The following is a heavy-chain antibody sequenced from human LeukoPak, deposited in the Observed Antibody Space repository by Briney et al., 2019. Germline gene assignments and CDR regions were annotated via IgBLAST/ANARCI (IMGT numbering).Heavy chain of an antibody. V-gene: IGHV3-33*08. CDR1: GFTFSSYG. D-gene: IGHD4-17*01. CDR2: IWYDGSNK. CDR3: ARDYGDYGDAFDI. Sequence: GGSLRLSCAASGFTFSSYGMHWVRQAPGKGLEWVAVIWYDGSNKYYADSVKGRFTISRDNSKNTLYLQMNSLRAEDTAVYYCARDYGDYGDAFDIWGQGTMVTVSS. J-gene: IGHJ3*02.